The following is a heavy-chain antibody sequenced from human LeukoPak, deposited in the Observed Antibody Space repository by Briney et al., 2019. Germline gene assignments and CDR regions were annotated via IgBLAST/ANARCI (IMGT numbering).Heavy chain of an antibody. J-gene: IGHJ6*02. Sequence: KSSETLSLTCIVSGGSISSDYWSWIRQPPGKGLEWIGCTYYSGSTNYNPSLKSRATISVDTSKKQFSLKLSSVTAADTAVYYCARRSMVRTVGYYYGMDVWGQGTTVTVSS. CDR2: TYYSGST. CDR1: GGSISSDY. D-gene: IGHD1-26*01. V-gene: IGHV4-59*08. CDR3: ARRSMVRTVGYYYGMDV.